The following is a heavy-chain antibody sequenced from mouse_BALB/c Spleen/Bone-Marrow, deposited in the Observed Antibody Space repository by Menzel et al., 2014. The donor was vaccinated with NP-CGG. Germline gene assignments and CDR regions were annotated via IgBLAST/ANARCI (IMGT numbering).Heavy chain of an antibody. CDR3: ARNRRYDVFDY. V-gene: IGHV2-4-1*01. D-gene: IGHD2-14*01. CDR2: IWSGGST. CDR1: GFSLTSYG. J-gene: IGHJ2*01. Sequence: VQGVESGPGLVQPSQSLSIPCTVSGFSLTSYGVHWVRQSPGKGLEWLGVIWSGGSTDYNAAFISRLSISKDNSKSQVFFEMNSLQADDSAIYYCARNRRYDVFDYWGQGTTLTVSS.